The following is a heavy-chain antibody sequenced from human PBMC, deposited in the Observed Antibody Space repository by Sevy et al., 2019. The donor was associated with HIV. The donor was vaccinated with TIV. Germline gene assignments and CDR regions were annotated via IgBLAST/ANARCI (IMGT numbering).Heavy chain of an antibody. CDR1: GFTFKDDF. V-gene: IGHV3-21*01. J-gene: IGHJ6*02. Sequence: GGSLRLSCVGSGFTFKDDFMTWVRQAPGKGLEWVSSISSRSTFTYYADSVKGRFTISRDNAKNSMFLQMNSVRPEDTAVDYDARDRDDYASGTRHTYYYNHGMDVWGQGTTVTVSS. CDR3: ARDRDDYASGTRHTYYYNHGMDV. CDR2: ISSRSTFT. D-gene: IGHD3-10*01.